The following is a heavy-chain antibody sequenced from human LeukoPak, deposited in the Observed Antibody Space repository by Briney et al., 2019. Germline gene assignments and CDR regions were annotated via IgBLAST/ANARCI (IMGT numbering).Heavy chain of an antibody. CDR1: GYTFTGYY. D-gene: IGHD1-7*01. CDR2: INPNSGVT. Sequence: ASVKVSCKASGYTFTGYYMHWVRQAPGQGLEWMGWINPNSGVTNYPQKFQGRVTMTRDTSISTAYMELNRLTSDDTAVYYCARDPGTTLPFDYWGQGTLVTVSS. V-gene: IGHV1-2*02. J-gene: IGHJ4*02. CDR3: ARDPGTTLPFDY.